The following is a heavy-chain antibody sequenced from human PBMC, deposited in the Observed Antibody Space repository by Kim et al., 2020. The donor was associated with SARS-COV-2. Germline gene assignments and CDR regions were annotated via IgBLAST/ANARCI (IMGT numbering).Heavy chain of an antibody. V-gene: IGHV1-69*13. D-gene: IGHD3-22*01. CDR2: IIPIFGTA. J-gene: IGHJ4*02. Sequence: SVKVSCKASGGTFSSYAISWVRQAPGQGLEWMGGIIPIFGTANYAQKFQGRVTITADESTSTAYMELSSLRSEDTAVYYCASLEGARITMIVGGFDYWGQGTLVTVSS. CDR3: ASLEGARITMIVGGFDY. CDR1: GGTFSSYA.